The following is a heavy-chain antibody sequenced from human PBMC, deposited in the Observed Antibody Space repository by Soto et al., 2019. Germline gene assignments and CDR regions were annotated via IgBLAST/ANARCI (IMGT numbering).Heavy chain of an antibody. Sequence: QVELVQSGAEVKKPGASVKVSCQASEDTFTHYDINWVRQATGQGLERMGWMNPNTGNIDYAHKFQGRLTMTRDTSTRTVYMELSSLRSDDTAVYYCVRRVASGHRSWFDPWGQGTLVTVSS. J-gene: IGHJ5*02. V-gene: IGHV1-8*02. CDR3: VRRVASGHRSWFDP. CDR1: EDTFTHYD. D-gene: IGHD2-21*01. CDR2: MNPNTGNI.